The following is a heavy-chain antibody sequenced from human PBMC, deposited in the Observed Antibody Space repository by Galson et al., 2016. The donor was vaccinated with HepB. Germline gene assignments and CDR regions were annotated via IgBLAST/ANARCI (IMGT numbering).Heavy chain of an antibody. Sequence: QVQLQESGTGPVKPSETLSLTCTVSGGSISSGYWSWIRQPPGKGLEWIAYIYNSGSPNYNPSLKSRVTISVDTSKNQFSLKLRSVTAADTAVYHCARGLSWLDPWGQGTLVTVSS. D-gene: IGHD3-16*01. J-gene: IGHJ5*02. V-gene: IGHV4-59*01. CDR1: GGSISSGY. CDR2: IYNSGSP. CDR3: ARGLSWLDP.